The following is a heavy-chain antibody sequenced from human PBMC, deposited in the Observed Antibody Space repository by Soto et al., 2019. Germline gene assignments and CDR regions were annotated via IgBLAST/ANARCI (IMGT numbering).Heavy chain of an antibody. CDR1: GGSFSGYY. D-gene: IGHD3-22*01. CDR2: INHSGST. V-gene: IGHV4-34*01. Sequence: SETLSLTCAVYGGSFSGYYWTWIRQPPGTGLEWIGEINHSGSTNYNPSLKSRVTISVDTSKNHFSLKLSSVTAADTAVYYCARDRMYDSSGYYYPHCDYWGQGTLVTVSS. CDR3: ARDRMYDSSGYYYPHCDY. J-gene: IGHJ4*02.